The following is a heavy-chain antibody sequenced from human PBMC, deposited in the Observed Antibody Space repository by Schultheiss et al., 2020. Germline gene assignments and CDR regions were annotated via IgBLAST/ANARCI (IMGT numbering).Heavy chain of an antibody. J-gene: IGHJ3*02. CDR1: GFSLSTSTMC. Sequence: SGPTLVKPTQTLTLTCTFSGFSLSTSTMCVSWLRQPPGKALEWLARIDWDDDKYYSTSLKTRLTISKDTSKNQVVLTMTNMDPVDTATYYCARIWTSLNSAFDIWGQGTMVTVSS. CDR2: IDWDDDK. CDR3: ARIWTSLNSAFDI. D-gene: IGHD1-1*01. V-gene: IGHV2-70*11.